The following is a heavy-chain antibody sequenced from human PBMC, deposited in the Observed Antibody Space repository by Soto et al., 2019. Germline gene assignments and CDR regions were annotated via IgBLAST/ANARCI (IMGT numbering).Heavy chain of an antibody. Sequence: GGSLRLSCAASGFTFSSYGMHWVRQAPGKGLEWVAVISYDGSNKYYADSVKGRFTISRDNSKNTLYLQMNSLRAEDTAVYYCAKDTIDNHYYYYGMDVWGQGTTVTVSS. CDR2: ISYDGSNK. V-gene: IGHV3-30*18. D-gene: IGHD3-9*01. CDR3: AKDTIDNHYYYYGMDV. CDR1: GFTFSSYG. J-gene: IGHJ6*02.